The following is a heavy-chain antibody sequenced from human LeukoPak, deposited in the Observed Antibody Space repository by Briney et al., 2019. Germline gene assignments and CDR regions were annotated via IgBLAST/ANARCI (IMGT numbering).Heavy chain of an antibody. V-gene: IGHV3-7*01. CDR1: GFTFSSYW. Sequence: GGSLRLSCAASGFTFSSYWMSWVRQAPGKGLEWVANIKQDGSEKYSVDSVKGRFTISRDNAKSSLYLQMDSLRAEDTAVYYCVRLRRNSDRSYYYYYYDSWGQGILVTVSS. CDR2: IKQDGSEK. D-gene: IGHD3-10*01. CDR3: VRLRRNSDRSYYYYYYDS. J-gene: IGHJ5*01.